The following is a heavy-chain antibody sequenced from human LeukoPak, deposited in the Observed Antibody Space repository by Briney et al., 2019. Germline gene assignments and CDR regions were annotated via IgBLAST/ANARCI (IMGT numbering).Heavy chain of an antibody. CDR3: ARFVVDTAMVTPDYYYGVDV. D-gene: IGHD5-18*01. J-gene: IGHJ6*02. Sequence: GGSLRLSCAASGFTFSSYSMNWVRQASGKGLEWVSSISSSSSYIYYADSVKGRFTISRDNAKNSLYLQMNSLRAEDTAVYYCARFVVDTAMVTPDYYYGVDVWGQGTTVTVSS. CDR1: GFTFSSYS. CDR2: ISSSSSYI. V-gene: IGHV3-21*01.